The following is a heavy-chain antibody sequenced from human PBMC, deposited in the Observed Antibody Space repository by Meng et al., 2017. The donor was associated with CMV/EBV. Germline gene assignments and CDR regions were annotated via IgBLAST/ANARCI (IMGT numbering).Heavy chain of an antibody. CDR3: ARRKSSYYYYGMDV. CDR1: GYTFTSYD. Sequence: VKVFCQASGYTFTSYDINWVRQATGQGLEWMGWMNPNSSNTGYAQKFQGRVTMTRNTSISTAYMELSSLRSEDTAVYYCARRKSSYYYYGMDVWCQGTTVTVSS. D-gene: IGHD3-16*02. J-gene: IGHJ6*02. V-gene: IGHV1-8*01. CDR2: MNPNSSNT.